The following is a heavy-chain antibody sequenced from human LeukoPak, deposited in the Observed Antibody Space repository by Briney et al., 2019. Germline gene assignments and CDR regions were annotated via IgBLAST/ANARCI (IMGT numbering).Heavy chain of an antibody. CDR1: GYTFTSYD. D-gene: IGHD4-11*01. CDR3: ARGQNNYAVSYDWFAP. CDR2: INPNSGNT. J-gene: IGHJ5*02. Sequence: ASVKVSCKASGYTFTSYDINCLRQATGQGLEWIGSINPNSGNTGYAQKFQGRVTMTRNTSISTAYMELSSLRSEDTAVYYCARGQNNYAVSYDWFAPWGQGTLVTVSS. V-gene: IGHV1-8*01.